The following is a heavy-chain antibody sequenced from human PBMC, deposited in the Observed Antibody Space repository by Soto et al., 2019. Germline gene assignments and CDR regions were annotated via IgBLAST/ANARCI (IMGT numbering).Heavy chain of an antibody. CDR3: ARGDPLLWFGEKVYYGMDV. CDR2: IYYSGST. V-gene: IGHV4-59*01. Sequence: QVQLQESGPGLVKPSETLSLTCTVSGGSLSSYYWSWIRQPPGKGLEGIGYIYYSGSTNYNPSLKSRVTISVDTSKNQFSLKLSSVTAADTAVYYCARGDPLLWFGEKVYYGMDVWGQGTTVTVSS. D-gene: IGHD3-10*01. J-gene: IGHJ6*02. CDR1: GGSLSSYY.